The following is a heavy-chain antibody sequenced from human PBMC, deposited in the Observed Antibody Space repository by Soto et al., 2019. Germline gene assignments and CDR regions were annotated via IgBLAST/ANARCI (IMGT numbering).Heavy chain of an antibody. D-gene: IGHD1-26*01. J-gene: IGHJ6*03. Sequence: EVQLVESGGGLVQPGGSLRLSCAASGFTFSSYWMSWVRQAPGKGLEWVANIKQDGSEKYYVDSVKGRFTISRENAKNSLYLQMNSLRAEDTAVYYCARVRYPGYYYYYMDVWGKGTTVTVSS. CDR1: GFTFSSYW. CDR2: IKQDGSEK. V-gene: IGHV3-7*01. CDR3: ARVRYPGYYYYYMDV.